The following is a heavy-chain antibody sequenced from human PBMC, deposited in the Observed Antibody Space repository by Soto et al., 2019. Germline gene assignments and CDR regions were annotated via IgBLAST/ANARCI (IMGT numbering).Heavy chain of an antibody. V-gene: IGHV4-39*01. Sequence: KASETLSLTCTVSGGSISSSSYYWGWIRQPPGKGLEWIGSIYYSGSTYYNPSLKSRVTISVDTSKNQFSLKLSSVTAADTAVYYCASTPLEYSSSGWFDPWGQGTLVTVSS. CDR1: GGSISSSSYY. J-gene: IGHJ5*02. CDR3: ASTPLEYSSSGWFDP. CDR2: IYYSGST. D-gene: IGHD6-6*01.